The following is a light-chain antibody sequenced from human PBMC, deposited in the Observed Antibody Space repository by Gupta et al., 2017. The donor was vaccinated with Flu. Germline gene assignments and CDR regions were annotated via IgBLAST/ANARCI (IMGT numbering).Light chain of an antibody. CDR2: RNN. CDR3: SAWDSSRSARV. V-gene: IGLV10-54*04. J-gene: IGLJ3*02. CDR1: SNNVGDQG. Sequence: QAGLTQPPSVSWGLSQTATLTCTGNSNNVGDQGAAWLQQHQGHPPKLLSYRNNNRTSGIPERFSASRSGSTASLTISGLQPEDEADYYCSAWDSSRSARVFGGGTKLTVL.